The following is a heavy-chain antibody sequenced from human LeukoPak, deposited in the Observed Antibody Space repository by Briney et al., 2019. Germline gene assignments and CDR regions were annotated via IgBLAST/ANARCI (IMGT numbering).Heavy chain of an antibody. CDR1: GFTFDDYA. D-gene: IGHD2-2*01. Sequence: GGSLRLSCAASGFTFDDYAMHWVRQAPGKGLEWVSGISWNSGSIGYADSVKGRFTISRDNAKNSLYLQMNSPRAEDMALYYCAKGYCSSTSCPAGDYWGQGTLVTVSS. J-gene: IGHJ4*02. CDR3: AKGYCSSTSCPAGDY. V-gene: IGHV3-9*03. CDR2: ISWNSGSI.